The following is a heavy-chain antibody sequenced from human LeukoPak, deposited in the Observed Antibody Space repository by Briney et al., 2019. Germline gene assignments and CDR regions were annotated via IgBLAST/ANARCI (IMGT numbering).Heavy chain of an antibody. CDR1: GYTFTSYD. CDR3: ARATMVRGAMDV. V-gene: IGHV1-8*01. D-gene: IGHD3-10*01. Sequence: AASVKVSCKASGYTFTSYDINWVRQATGQGLEWMGWMNPNSGNTGYAQKFQGRVTMTRNTSISTAYMELSSLRSEDTAVYYCARATMVRGAMDVWGKGTTVTVSS. J-gene: IGHJ6*03. CDR2: MNPNSGNT.